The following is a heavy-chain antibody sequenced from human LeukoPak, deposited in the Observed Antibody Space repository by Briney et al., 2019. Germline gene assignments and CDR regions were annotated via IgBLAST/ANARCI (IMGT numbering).Heavy chain of an antibody. D-gene: IGHD3-3*01. CDR3: ASVKSSVSEVAKDY. J-gene: IGHJ4*02. CDR2: IYYSGST. Sequence: SETLSLTCSVSGGSVSSGTYYWSWIRQPPGKGLEWIGYIYYSGSTNYNPSLKSRVTISVDTSKNQFSLKLSSVTAADTAVYYCASVKSSVSEVAKDYWGQGTPVTVSS. CDR1: GGSVSSGTYY. V-gene: IGHV4-61*01.